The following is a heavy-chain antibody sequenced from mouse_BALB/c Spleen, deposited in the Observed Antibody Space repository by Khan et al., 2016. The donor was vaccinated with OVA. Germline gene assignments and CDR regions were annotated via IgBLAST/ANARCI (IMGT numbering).Heavy chain of an antibody. D-gene: IGHD2-10*01. Sequence: QIQLVQSGPELKKPGETVKISCKASGYTFTKFGMNWVKQAPGKGLEWMGWINTYTGEPTYADDFKGRFAFSMETSASTAYLQINNLKDEDTATYCCERPPYCSYTMAYWGQGTSVTVSS. CDR3: ERPPYCSYTMAY. V-gene: IGHV9-3-1*01. J-gene: IGHJ4*01. CDR2: INTYTGEP. CDR1: GYTFTKFG.